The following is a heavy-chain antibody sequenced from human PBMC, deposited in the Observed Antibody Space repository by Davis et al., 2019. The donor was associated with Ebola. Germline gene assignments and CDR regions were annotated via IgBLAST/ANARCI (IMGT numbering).Heavy chain of an antibody. CDR3: TVVPAAHVDY. CDR1: GFTFSGSA. Sequence: GESLKIPCAASGFTFSGSAMHWVRQASGKGLEWVGRIRSKANSYATAYAASVKGRFTISRDDSKITAYLQMNSLKTEDTAVYYCTVVPAAHVDYWGQGTLVTVSS. J-gene: IGHJ4*02. CDR2: IRSKANSYAT. V-gene: IGHV3-73*01. D-gene: IGHD2-2*01.